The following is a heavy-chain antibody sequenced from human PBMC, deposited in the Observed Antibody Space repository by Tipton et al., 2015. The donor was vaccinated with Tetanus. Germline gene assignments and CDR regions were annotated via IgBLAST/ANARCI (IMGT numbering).Heavy chain of an antibody. Sequence: TLSLTCTVSGGSISSYYWSWIRQPPGKGLEWIGYIYYSGSTNYNPSLKSRVTISVDTSKNQFSLKLSSVTAADTAVYYCARGYYYDSSGYPGYWGQGTLVTVSS. CDR1: GGSISSYY. D-gene: IGHD3-22*01. CDR3: ARGYYYDSSGYPGY. J-gene: IGHJ4*02. V-gene: IGHV4-59*01. CDR2: IYYSGST.